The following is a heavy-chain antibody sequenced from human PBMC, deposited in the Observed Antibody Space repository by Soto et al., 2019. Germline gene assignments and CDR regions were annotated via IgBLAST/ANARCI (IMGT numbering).Heavy chain of an antibody. V-gene: IGHV3-15*01. CDR2: IKAKIDGETT. J-gene: IGHJ4*02. D-gene: IGHD1-1*01. Sequence: PGGSLRLSCEASRFMFSSAWMSWVRQAPGKGLEWIGRIKAKIDGETTDYAEFVQGRFIISRDDSKNTLFLEMNNLKTEDTSVYFCVEGWNDFWGQGTLVTVSS. CDR3: VEGWNDF. CDR1: RFMFSSAW.